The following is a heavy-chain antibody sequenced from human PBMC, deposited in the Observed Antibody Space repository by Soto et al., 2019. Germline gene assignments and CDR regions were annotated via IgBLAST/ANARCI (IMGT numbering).Heavy chain of an antibody. V-gene: IGHV3-66*01. D-gene: IGHD2-15*01. CDR1: GFTVSNSY. CDR3: AREVVGVAGYYYGMDV. Sequence: PGGSLRLSCAASGFTVSNSYMSWVRQAPGKGLEWVSAIYSGGSTYYADSVKGRFTISRDNAKNSLYLQMNSLRAEDTAVYYCAREVVGVAGYYYGMDVWGQGTTVTVSS. CDR2: IYSGGST. J-gene: IGHJ6*02.